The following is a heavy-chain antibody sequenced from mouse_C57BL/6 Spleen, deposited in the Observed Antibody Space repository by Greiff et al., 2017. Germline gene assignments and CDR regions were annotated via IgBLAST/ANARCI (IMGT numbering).Heavy chain of an antibody. CDR1: GYTFTSYW. D-gene: IGHD1-1*01. V-gene: IGHV1-64*01. Sequence: QVQLQQPGAELVKPGASVKLSCKASGYTFTSYWMHWVKQRPGQGLEWIGMIHPNSGSTNYNEKFKSKATLTVDKSSSTAYLQLSSLTSEDSAVYYCARWTVVATGYFDYWGQGTTLTVSS. J-gene: IGHJ2*01. CDR3: ARWTVVATGYFDY. CDR2: IHPNSGST.